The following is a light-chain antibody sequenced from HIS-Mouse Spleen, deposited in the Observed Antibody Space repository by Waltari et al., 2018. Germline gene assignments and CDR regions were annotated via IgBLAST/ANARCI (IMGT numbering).Light chain of an antibody. V-gene: IGLV2-23*01. CDR3: CSYAGSSTVV. J-gene: IGLJ2*01. CDR1: CSDVGSYNV. Sequence: QSALTQPASVSGSPGQSLTIPCTGTCSDVGSYNVVSWYQQHPGKAPKLMIYEGSKRPSGVSNRFSGSKSGNTASLTISGLQAEDEADYYCCSYAGSSTVVFGGGTKLTVL. CDR2: EGS.